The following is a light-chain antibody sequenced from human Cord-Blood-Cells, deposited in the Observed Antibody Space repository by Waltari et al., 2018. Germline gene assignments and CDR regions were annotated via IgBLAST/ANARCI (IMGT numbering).Light chain of an antibody. CDR1: SSDVGGYNY. CDR2: EVS. Sequence: QSALTQPPSASGSPGQSVTISCTGTSSDVGGYNYVSWYQQHPGKAPKLMIYEVSKRPSGVPDRFSGSKARNTASLSVSGLQAEEEADYYCSSYAGSNNLVFGGGTKLTVL. J-gene: IGLJ2*01. V-gene: IGLV2-8*01. CDR3: SSYAGSNNLV.